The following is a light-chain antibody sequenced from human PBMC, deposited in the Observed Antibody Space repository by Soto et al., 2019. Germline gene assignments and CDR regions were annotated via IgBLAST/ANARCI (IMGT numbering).Light chain of an antibody. CDR3: QSYDSDFVV. CDR2: ENN. V-gene: IGLV6-57*04. Sequence: NFMLTQPHSVSESPVKTLSISCTRSSGSIANNYVQWDQQRPGSAPTTVLYENNHRLSGVPDRFSGSTDVSSNAASLTISGLQTEDEADNFCQSYDSDFVVFVGGTKLTV. CDR1: SGSIANNY. J-gene: IGLJ2*01.